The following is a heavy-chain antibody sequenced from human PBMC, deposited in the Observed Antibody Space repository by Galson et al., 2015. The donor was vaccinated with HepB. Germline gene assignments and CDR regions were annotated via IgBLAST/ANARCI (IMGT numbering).Heavy chain of an antibody. J-gene: IGHJ4*02. CDR3: ARDSPGTPFGGLFDY. Sequence: SLRLSCAASGFTVSSNYMSWVRQAPGQGLEWVSVIYSGGSTYYADSVKGRCTIARDNSKNTQHLQMNSLRAEDTAVYYCARDSPGTPFGGLFDYWGQGTLVTVSS. CDR2: IYSGGST. V-gene: IGHV3-66*01. CDR1: GFTVSSNY. D-gene: IGHD3-10*01.